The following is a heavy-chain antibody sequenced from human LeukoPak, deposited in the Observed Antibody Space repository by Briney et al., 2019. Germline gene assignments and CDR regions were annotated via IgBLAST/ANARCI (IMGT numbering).Heavy chain of an antibody. J-gene: IGHJ6*03. V-gene: IGHV1-8*03. CDR2: MNPNSGNT. D-gene: IGHD3-3*01. Sequence: ASVKVSCKVSGNTFSNFDIKWVRQASGQGLEWMGWMNPNSGNTGYVRKFQGRVTITRNTSISTAYMELNNLKSDDTGVYYCARGPGITIFGVVNKGYYMDVWGKGTTVTVSS. CDR3: ARGPGITIFGVVNKGYYMDV. CDR1: GNTFSNFD.